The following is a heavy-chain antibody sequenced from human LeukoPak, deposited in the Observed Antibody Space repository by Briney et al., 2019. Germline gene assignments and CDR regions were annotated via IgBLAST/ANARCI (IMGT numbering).Heavy chain of an antibody. CDR2: ISSGGTT. Sequence: PGGSLRLSCAASGLAVTSNYLSWVRQAPGKGLEWVSHISSGGTTYYADSVKGRFTISRDNYKDILYLQMSSLRAEDTAVYYCARESSNQGAFDIWGQGTTATVSP. CDR1: GLAVTSNY. D-gene: IGHD1-14*01. CDR3: ARESSNQGAFDI. J-gene: IGHJ3*02. V-gene: IGHV3-66*01.